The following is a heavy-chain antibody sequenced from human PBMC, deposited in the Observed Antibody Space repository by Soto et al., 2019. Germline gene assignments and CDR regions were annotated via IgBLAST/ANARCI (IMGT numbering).Heavy chain of an antibody. Sequence: VGSLRLSFAASGFTFSSYAMSWFRQAPGKGLEWVSAISGSGGSTYYADSVKGRFTISRDNSKNTLYLQMNSLRAEDTAVYYCATPVGWYQLLYDYWGQGTLVPVSS. CDR2: ISGSGGST. D-gene: IGHD2-2*02. V-gene: IGHV3-23*01. CDR1: GFTFSSYA. CDR3: ATPVGWYQLLYDY. J-gene: IGHJ4*02.